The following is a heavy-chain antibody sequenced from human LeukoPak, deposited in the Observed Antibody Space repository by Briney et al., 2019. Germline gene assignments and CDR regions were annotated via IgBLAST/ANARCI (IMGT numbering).Heavy chain of an antibody. CDR1: GFSFSTYW. J-gene: IGHJ3*02. CDR3: ARDLIAAAGTRGDAFDI. V-gene: IGHV3-7*01. D-gene: IGHD6-13*01. Sequence: GGSLRLSCAASGFSFSTYWMTWVRQAPGKGLEWVANMKQDGSEKNYVDSVKGRFTISRDNDKNSLYLQMNSLRAEDTAVYYCARDLIAAAGTRGDAFDIWGQGTMVTVSS. CDR2: MKQDGSEK.